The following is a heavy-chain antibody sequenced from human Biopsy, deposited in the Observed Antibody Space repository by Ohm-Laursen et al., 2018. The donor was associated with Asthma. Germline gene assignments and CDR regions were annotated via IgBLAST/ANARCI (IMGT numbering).Heavy chain of an antibody. V-gene: IGHV3-30*03. J-gene: IGHJ4*02. CDR2: ISYDGSNK. CDR3: ARDLHPTNHLGELSEGFDY. Sequence: SLRLSCAASGFTFSSYGMHWVRQAPGKGLEWVAVISYDGSNKYYADSVKGRFTISRNNSKNTLYLQMNSLRAEDTAVYYCARDLHPTNHLGELSEGFDYWGQGTLVTVSS. CDR1: GFTFSSYG. D-gene: IGHD3-16*02.